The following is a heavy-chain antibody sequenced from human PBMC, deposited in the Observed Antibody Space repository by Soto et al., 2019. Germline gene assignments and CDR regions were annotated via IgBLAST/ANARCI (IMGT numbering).Heavy chain of an antibody. CDR1: AGSISSYY. J-gene: IGHJ4*02. CDR3: ATWGAASGTT. V-gene: IGHV4-59*08. Sequence: QVHLQESGPGLVKPAETLSLTCSVSAGSISSYYWSWIRQPPGKGLEWIGYVFYTGITKYNPSFKSRATISGDTFRNQFSLNLMSVTAADTAVYYCATWGAASGTTWGQGIRVNVSS. CDR2: VFYTGIT. D-gene: IGHD1-1*01.